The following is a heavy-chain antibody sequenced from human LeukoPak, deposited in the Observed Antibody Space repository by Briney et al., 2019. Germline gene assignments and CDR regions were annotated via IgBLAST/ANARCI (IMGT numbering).Heavy chain of an antibody. CDR1: GYTLTSYY. V-gene: IGHV1-46*01. Sequence: ASVKVSCKASGYTLTSYYMHWVRQAPGQGLEWMGIINPGGGSTSYAQKFQGRVTMTRDTSTSTVYMELSSLRSEDTAVYYCARDRRQVGATWPNWGQGTLVTVSS. J-gene: IGHJ4*02. D-gene: IGHD1-26*01. CDR3: ARDRRQVGATWPN. CDR2: INPGGGST.